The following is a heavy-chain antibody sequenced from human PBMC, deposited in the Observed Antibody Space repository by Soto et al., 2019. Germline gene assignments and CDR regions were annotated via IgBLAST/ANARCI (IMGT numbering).Heavy chain of an antibody. J-gene: IGHJ4*02. V-gene: IGHV3-74*01. Sequence: EVQLVESGGGLAQPGGSLRLSCAASGFTFSSYWMHWVRQAPGKGLVWVSRINSDGSSTSYADSVKGRFTISRDNAKNTLYLQMNSLRAEDTAVYYCARVYCSGGGCYHVDYWGQGTLVTVSS. CDR1: GFTFSSYW. CDR3: ARVYCSGGGCYHVDY. D-gene: IGHD2-15*01. CDR2: INSDGSST.